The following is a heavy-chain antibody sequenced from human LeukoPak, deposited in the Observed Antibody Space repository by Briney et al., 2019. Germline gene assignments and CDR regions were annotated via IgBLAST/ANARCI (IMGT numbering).Heavy chain of an antibody. Sequence: GRSLRLSCAASGFTFSSYAMHWVRQAPGKGLEWVAVISYDGSNKYYADSVKGRFTISRDNSKNTLYLQMNSLRAEDTAVYYCARALGSLGATLQWFDYWGQGTLVTVSS. V-gene: IGHV3-30*04. CDR1: GFTFSSYA. J-gene: IGHJ4*02. CDR3: ARALGSLGATLQWFDY. D-gene: IGHD1-26*01. CDR2: ISYDGSNK.